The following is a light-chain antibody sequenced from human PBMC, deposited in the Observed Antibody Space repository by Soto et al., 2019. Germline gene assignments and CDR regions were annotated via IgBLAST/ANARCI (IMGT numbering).Light chain of an antibody. Sequence: QSALTQPASVSGSPGQSITISCTGTSSDVGSYNYVSWYQQHPGKAPKLMIYEVNTLPSGVSNRFSGSKSGNTASLTISGLKAEYEANYYCSSYTSISTRVFGGGTQLTVL. CDR2: EVN. CDR3: SSYTSISTRV. V-gene: IGLV2-14*01. CDR1: SSDVGSYNY. J-gene: IGLJ7*01.